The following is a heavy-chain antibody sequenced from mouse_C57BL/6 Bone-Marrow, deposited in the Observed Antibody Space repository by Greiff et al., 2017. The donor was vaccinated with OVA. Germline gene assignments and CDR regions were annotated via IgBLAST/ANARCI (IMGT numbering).Heavy chain of an antibody. J-gene: IGHJ3*01. CDR3: ARPKGAWFAY. Sequence: QVHVKQPGAELVKPGASVKMSCKASGYTFTSYWITWVKQRPGQGLEWIGDICPGSGSTNYNEKFKSKATLTVDTSSSTAYMQLSSLTSEDSAVYYCARPKGAWFAYWGQGTLVTVSA. CDR1: GYTFTSYW. CDR2: ICPGSGST. V-gene: IGHV1-55*01.